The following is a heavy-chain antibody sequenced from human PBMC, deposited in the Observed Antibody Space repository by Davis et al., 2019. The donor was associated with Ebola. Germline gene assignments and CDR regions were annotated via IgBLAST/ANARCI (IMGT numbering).Heavy chain of an antibody. CDR3: ARYVVVVAATDAFDI. J-gene: IGHJ3*02. Sequence: ESLKISCAASGFTFSSYAMSWIRQPPGKGLEWIGEINHSGSTNYNPSLKSRVTISVDTSKNQFSLKLSSVTAADTAVYYCARYVVVVAATDAFDIWGQGTMVTVSS. CDR1: GFTFSSYA. V-gene: IGHV4-34*01. D-gene: IGHD2-15*01. CDR2: INHSGST.